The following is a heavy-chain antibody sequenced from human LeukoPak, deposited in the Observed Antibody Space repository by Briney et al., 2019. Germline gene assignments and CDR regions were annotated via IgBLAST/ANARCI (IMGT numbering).Heavy chain of an antibody. J-gene: IGHJ4*02. V-gene: IGHV3-7*01. CDR3: ARGWNYAFRFDY. CDR2: IKQDGSEK. Sequence: GGSLRLSCAASGFNFNIYSLNWVRQAPGKGLEWVAHIKQDGSEKYYVDSIKGRFTISRDNAKNLVYLQMNSLRAEDTAVYYCARGWNYAFRFDYWGQGTLVTVSS. D-gene: IGHD1-7*01. CDR1: GFNFNIYS.